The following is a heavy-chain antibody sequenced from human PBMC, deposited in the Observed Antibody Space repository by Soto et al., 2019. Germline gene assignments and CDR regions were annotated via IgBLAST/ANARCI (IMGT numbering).Heavy chain of an antibody. Sequence: VQLVESGGGLVQPGGSLRLSCEASGFTFSDYYMSWIRQAPGKGLEFVSYISPKGTYRTYADSVKGRFTISRDNAKNSLYLQVNSLRAEDTAVYYCSRGGGGGLFDLWGQGTFVTVSS. CDR2: ISPKGTYR. J-gene: IGHJ5*02. D-gene: IGHD2-21*01. CDR3: SRGGGGGLFDL. V-gene: IGHV3-11*06. CDR1: GFTFSDYY.